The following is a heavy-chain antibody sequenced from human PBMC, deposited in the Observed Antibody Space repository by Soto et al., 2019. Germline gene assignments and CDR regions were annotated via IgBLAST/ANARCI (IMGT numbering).Heavy chain of an antibody. Sequence: LRLSCSASGFTFSSYAMHWVRQAPGKGLEYVSAISSNGGSTYYADSVKGRFTISRDNSKNTLYLQMSSLRAEDTAVYYCVKDRGYCSSTSCYNGYWFDPWGQGTLVTVSS. V-gene: IGHV3-64D*06. CDR3: VKDRGYCSSTSCYNGYWFDP. CDR1: GFTFSSYA. J-gene: IGHJ5*02. CDR2: ISSNGGST. D-gene: IGHD2-2*02.